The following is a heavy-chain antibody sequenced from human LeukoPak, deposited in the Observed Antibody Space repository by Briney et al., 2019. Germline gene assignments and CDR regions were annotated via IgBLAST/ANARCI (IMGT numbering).Heavy chain of an antibody. D-gene: IGHD2-15*01. J-gene: IGHJ6*02. CDR3: AREWVYCSGGSCSGVGMDV. V-gene: IGHV3-74*01. CDR2: INSDGSST. Sequence: GGSLRLSCAASGFTFSSYWMHWVRQAPGKGLVWVSRINSDGSSTSYADSVKGRFTISRDNAKNTLYLQMNSLRVEDTAVYYCAREWVYCSGGSCSGVGMDVWGQGTTVTVSS. CDR1: GFTFSSYW.